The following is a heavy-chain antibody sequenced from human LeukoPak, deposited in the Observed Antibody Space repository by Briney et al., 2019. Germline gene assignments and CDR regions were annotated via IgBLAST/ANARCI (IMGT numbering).Heavy chain of an antibody. CDR2: INPSGGST. J-gene: IGHJ4*02. CDR1: GYTFTSYD. V-gene: IGHV1-46*01. D-gene: IGHD5-24*01. CDR3: ARGRDGYKDFDY. Sequence: ASVTVSCTASGYTFTSYDINWVRQATGQGLEWMGIINPSGGSTSYVQKFQGRVTMTRDTSTSTVYMELSSLRSEDTAVYYCARGRDGYKDFDYWGQGTLVTVSS.